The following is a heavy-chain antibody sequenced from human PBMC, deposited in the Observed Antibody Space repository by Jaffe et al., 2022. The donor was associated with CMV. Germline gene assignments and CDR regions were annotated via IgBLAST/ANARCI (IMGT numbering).Heavy chain of an antibody. CDR1: GFTFSTYA. CDR2: LSGGGYST. J-gene: IGHJ4*02. D-gene: IGHD3-22*01. V-gene: IGHV3-23*04. Sequence: EVQLVESGGGLVQPGGSLRLSCAASGFTFSTYAMNWVRQVPGKGLEWVSGLSGGGYSTYSAGSVKGRFTISRDNSKNTLSLQMNSLRGEDTAVYYCAKAAGYFDSTTLDYLDHWGQGTLVTVSS. CDR3: AKAAGYFDSTTLDYLDH.